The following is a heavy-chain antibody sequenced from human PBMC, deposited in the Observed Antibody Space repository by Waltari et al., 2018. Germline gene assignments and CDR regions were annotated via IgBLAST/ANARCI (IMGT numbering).Heavy chain of an antibody. CDR1: GFTFSSYA. V-gene: IGHV3-30-3*01. Sequence: QVQLVESGGGVVQPGRSLRLSCAASGFTFSSYAMHWVRQAPGKGLEWVAVISYDGSNKYYADSVKGRFTISRENSKNTLYLQMNSLRAEDTAVYYCARDSSSWYGLLYGMDVWGQGTTVTVSS. D-gene: IGHD6-13*01. J-gene: IGHJ6*02. CDR2: ISYDGSNK. CDR3: ARDSSSWYGLLYGMDV.